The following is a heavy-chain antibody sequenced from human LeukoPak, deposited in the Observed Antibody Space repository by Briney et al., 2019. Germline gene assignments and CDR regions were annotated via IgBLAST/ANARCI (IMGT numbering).Heavy chain of an antibody. CDR2: IYYSGST. J-gene: IGHJ3*02. CDR3: ARDLRSSGWYLGAFDI. Sequence: PSETLSLTCTVSGGSISSYYWSWIRQPPGKGLEWIGYIYYSGSTNYNPSLKSRVTISVDTSKNQFSLKLSSVTAADTAVYYCARDLRSSGWYLGAFDIWGQGTMVTVSS. V-gene: IGHV4-59*01. D-gene: IGHD6-19*01. CDR1: GGSISSYY.